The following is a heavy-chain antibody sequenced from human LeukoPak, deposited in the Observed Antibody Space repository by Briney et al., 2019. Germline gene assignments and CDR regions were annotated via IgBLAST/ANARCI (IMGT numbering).Heavy chain of an antibody. CDR1: GFTFSSYA. Sequence: PGGSLRLSCAASGFTFSSYAMSWVRQAPGKGLEWVLAISGSGGSTYYADSVKGRFTISRDNSKNTLYLQMNSLRAEDTAVYYCAKVWDVLRYFDWLLYLDYWGQGTLVTVSS. D-gene: IGHD3-9*01. CDR2: ISGSGGST. V-gene: IGHV3-23*01. J-gene: IGHJ4*02. CDR3: AKVWDVLRYFDWLLYLDY.